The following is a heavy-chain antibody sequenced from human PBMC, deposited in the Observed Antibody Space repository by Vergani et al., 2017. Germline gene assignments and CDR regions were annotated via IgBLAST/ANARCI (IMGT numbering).Heavy chain of an antibody. D-gene: IGHD2-2*02. CDR3: ARIRADCSSTSCYKYYYYYYMDI. CDR2: IFSNDEI. CDR1: GFSLSNARMG. J-gene: IGHJ6*03. Sequence: QVTLKESGPVLVKPTETLTLTCTVSGFSLSNARMGVSWIRQPPGKALEWLAHIFSNDEISYSTSLKSRLTISKDTSKSQVVLTMTNMDPVDTATYYCARIRADCSSTSCYKYYYYYYMDIWGKGTTVTVSS. V-gene: IGHV2-26*01.